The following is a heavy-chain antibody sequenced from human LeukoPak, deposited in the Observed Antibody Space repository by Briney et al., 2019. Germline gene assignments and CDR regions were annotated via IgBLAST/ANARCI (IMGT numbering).Heavy chain of an antibody. CDR1: GFTFRDYI. Sequence: GGSLRLSCIASGFTFRDYIMNWVRQARGKGPEWIAHISSRSTAKYYAESVMGRFTISRDNDMNSLYLQMNSLRDEDTAVYYCARGHSSGWEDYWGQGTLVTVSS. CDR3: ARGHSSGWEDY. D-gene: IGHD6-19*01. J-gene: IGHJ4*02. V-gene: IGHV3-48*02. CDR2: ISSRSTAK.